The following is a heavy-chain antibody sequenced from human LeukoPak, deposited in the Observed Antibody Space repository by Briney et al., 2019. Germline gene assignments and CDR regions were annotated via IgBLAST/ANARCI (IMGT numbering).Heavy chain of an antibody. D-gene: IGHD4-17*01. Sequence: GGSLRLSCAASGFTFSSYAMSWVRQAPGRGLEWVSYISSSGSTIYYADSVKGRFTISRDNAKNSLYLQMSSLRDEDTAVYYCARVEYGDYGLGAFDIWGQGTMVIVSS. V-gene: IGHV3-48*02. J-gene: IGHJ3*02. CDR3: ARVEYGDYGLGAFDI. CDR1: GFTFSSYA. CDR2: ISSSGSTI.